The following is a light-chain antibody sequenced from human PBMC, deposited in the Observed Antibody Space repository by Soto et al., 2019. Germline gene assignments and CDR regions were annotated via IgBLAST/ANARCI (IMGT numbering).Light chain of an antibody. Sequence: QSVLTQPPSASGTPGQRVTISCSGTYSNFGSNPVTWYQQLPGTAPKLIIYKVDNRPSGISDRFSASKSGNTASLTISGLQAEDEAHYYCSSYTTVPSPQWVFAGGTKLTVL. V-gene: IGLV1-44*01. CDR3: SSYTTVPSPQWV. CDR2: KVD. J-gene: IGLJ3*02. CDR1: YSNFGSNP.